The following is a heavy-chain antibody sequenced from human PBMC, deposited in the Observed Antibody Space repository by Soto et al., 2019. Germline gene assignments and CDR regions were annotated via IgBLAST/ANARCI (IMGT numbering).Heavy chain of an antibody. D-gene: IGHD2-2*01. V-gene: IGHV4-34*01. J-gene: IGHJ6*02. Sequence: SETLSLTCSVYGGSFSGYYWSWIRQPPGKGLEWIGEINHSGSTNCNPSLKSRVTISVDTSKNQFSLKLSSVTAADTAVYYCARLPFSSYYGMDVWGQGTTVTVSS. CDR1: GGSFSGYY. CDR3: ARLPFSSYYGMDV. CDR2: INHSGST.